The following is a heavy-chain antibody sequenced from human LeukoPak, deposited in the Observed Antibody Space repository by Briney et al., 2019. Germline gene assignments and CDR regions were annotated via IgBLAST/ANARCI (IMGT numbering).Heavy chain of an antibody. Sequence: PSETLSLTCTVSGGSISSYYWSWIRQPPGKGLEWIGYIYYSGSTNYNPSLKSRVTISVDTSKNQFSLKLSSVTAADTAVYYCASEAGYYDSSGYLSPDYWGQGTLVTVSS. V-gene: IGHV4-59*12. CDR2: IYYSGST. J-gene: IGHJ4*02. CDR3: ASEAGYYDSSGYLSPDY. D-gene: IGHD3-22*01. CDR1: GGSISSYY.